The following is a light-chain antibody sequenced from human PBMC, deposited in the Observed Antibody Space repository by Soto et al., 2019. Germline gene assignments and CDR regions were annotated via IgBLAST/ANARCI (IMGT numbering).Light chain of an antibody. CDR3: MQPLQTPRT. CDR1: QSLLHSNGYNY. CDR2: LGS. V-gene: IGKV2-28*01. Sequence: DLVMTQSPLSLPVTPGEPASISCRSSQSLLHSNGYNYLDWYLQKPGQSPQLLIYLGSNRSSGVPDRFSGSGSGTDFTLKISRLEAEDVGVYYCMQPLQTPRTFGQGTKVEIK. J-gene: IGKJ1*01.